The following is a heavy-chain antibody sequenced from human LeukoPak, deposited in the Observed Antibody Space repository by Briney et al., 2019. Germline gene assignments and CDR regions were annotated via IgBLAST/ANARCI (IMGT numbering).Heavy chain of an antibody. CDR2: VNTVSSYI. J-gene: IGHJ4*02. CDR1: GFNFSDYS. CDR3: ARLRRNSDRSDFFYYYDH. V-gene: IGHV3-21*01. Sequence: PGGSLRLSCAASGFNFSDYSMNWVRQAPGKGPEWVASVNTVSSYIYYADSMRGRFTISRDNAKNSLFLQMNSLRAEDTAVYYCARLRRNSDRSDFFYYYDHWGQGTLVTVSS. D-gene: IGHD3-22*01.